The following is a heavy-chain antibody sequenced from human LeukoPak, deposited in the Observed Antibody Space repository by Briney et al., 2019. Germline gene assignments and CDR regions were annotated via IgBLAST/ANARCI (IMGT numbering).Heavy chain of an antibody. Sequence: GGSLRLSCAASGFTVSSNYMSWVRQAPGKGLEWVSVIYSGGSTYYADSVKGRFTISRDNSKNTLYLQMNSLRAEDTAVYYCARERKYSSSSDFDYWGQGTLATVSS. CDR3: ARERKYSSSSDFDY. J-gene: IGHJ4*02. CDR2: IYSGGST. CDR1: GFTVSSNY. D-gene: IGHD6-6*01. V-gene: IGHV3-66*02.